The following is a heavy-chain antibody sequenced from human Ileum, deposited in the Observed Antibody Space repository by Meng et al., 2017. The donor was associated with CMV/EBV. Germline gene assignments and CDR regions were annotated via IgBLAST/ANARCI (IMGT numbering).Heavy chain of an antibody. Sequence: LSCAASGFSFSTYSMNWVRQAPGKGLEWVSSISTSGSYIYYADSVKGRFTISRDNAKNSLYLQMNSLRAEDTAVYYCARKIMGLTSDYWGQGTLVPSPQ. V-gene: IGHV3-21*01. CDR2: ISTSGSYI. D-gene: IGHD1-26*01. J-gene: IGHJ4*02. CDR3: ARKIMGLTSDY. CDR1: GFSFSTYS.